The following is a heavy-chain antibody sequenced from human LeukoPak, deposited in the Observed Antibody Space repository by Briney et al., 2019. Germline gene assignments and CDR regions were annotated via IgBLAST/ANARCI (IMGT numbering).Heavy chain of an antibody. CDR3: TLGGYCSSTGCLGSNWFDP. CDR2: IRSKANSYAT. CDR1: GFTFSGSA. D-gene: IGHD2-2*01. Sequence: PGGSLRLSCAASGFTFSGSAMHWVRQASGKGLEWVGRIRSKANSYATAYAASVKGRFTISRDDSKNTAYLQMSSLKTEDTAVYYCTLGGYCSSTGCLGSNWFDPWGQGTLVTVSS. V-gene: IGHV3-73*01. J-gene: IGHJ5*02.